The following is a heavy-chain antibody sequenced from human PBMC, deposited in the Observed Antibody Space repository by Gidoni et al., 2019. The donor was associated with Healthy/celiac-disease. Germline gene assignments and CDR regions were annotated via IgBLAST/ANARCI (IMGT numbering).Heavy chain of an antibody. J-gene: IGHJ4*02. Sequence: EVQLVESGGGLVQPGGSLKLSCAASGFTFSGSAMHWVRQASGKGLEWVGRNRSKANSYATAYAASVKGRFTISRDDSKNTAYLQMNSLKTEDTAVYYCTRPYSSSSRDYWGQGTLVTVSS. CDR3: TRPYSSSSRDY. CDR1: GFTFSGSA. D-gene: IGHD6-6*01. CDR2: NRSKANSYAT. V-gene: IGHV3-73*02.